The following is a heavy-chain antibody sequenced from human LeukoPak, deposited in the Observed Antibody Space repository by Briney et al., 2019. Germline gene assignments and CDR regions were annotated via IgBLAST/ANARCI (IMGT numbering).Heavy chain of an antibody. J-gene: IGHJ3*02. CDR2: IYPGGNP. D-gene: IGHD3-16*01. V-gene: IGHV3-53*01. CDR1: EVTVTDNY. CDR3: VRGPRYYDDSGFHYGVFDI. Sequence: GGSLRLSCAASEVTVTDNYMSWVRQAPGKGLQWVSVIYPGGNPYYADSVKGRFIISRDNSKNTLSLQMNSLTADDTAVYYCVRGPRYYDDSGFHYGVFDIWGQGTLVTVSS.